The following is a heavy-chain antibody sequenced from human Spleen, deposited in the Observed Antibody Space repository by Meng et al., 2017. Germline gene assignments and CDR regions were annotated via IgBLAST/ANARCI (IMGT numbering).Heavy chain of an antibody. J-gene: IGHJ5*02. CDR2: VGHSGFT. Sequence: QPQLQESGPGLVKPSEALSLTCSVSGGSISTSGYYWGWIRQAPGKGLEWIGSVGHSGFTYYTPSVKSRITVSIDTSRNEFYLKLTSVTAADTAVYFCVRSSAWVRTGFDPWGQGTLVTVCS. V-gene: IGHV4-39*01. CDR3: VRSSAWVRTGFDP. D-gene: IGHD3-22*01. CDR1: GGSISTSGYY.